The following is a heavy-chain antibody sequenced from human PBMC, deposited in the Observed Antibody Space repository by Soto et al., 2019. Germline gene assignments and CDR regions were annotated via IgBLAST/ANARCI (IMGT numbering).Heavy chain of an antibody. J-gene: IGHJ6*03. CDR3: ARDGVDYSNYYYYYYYMDV. CDR2: ISAYNGNT. D-gene: IGHD4-4*01. CDR1: GYTFTSYG. V-gene: IGHV1-18*01. Sequence: ASVKVSCKASGYTFTSYGISWVRQAPGQGLEWMGWISAYNGNTNYAQKLQGRVTMTTDTSTSTAYMELRSLRSDDTAVYYCARDGVDYSNYYYYYYYMDVWGKGTTVTVSS.